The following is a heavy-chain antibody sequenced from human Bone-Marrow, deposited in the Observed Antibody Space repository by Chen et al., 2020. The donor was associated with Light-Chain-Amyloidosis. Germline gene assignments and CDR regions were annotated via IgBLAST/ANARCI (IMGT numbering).Heavy chain of an antibody. CDR2: IRFSGDDTT. V-gene: IGHV3-23*01. CDR3: AKDAWSNGWYPAF. Sequence: QLLESGGDLVQPGGSLRLSCVASGVTLSSYTMTWVRQAPGKGLEWVSAIRFSGDDTTFYADSVKDRFTISRDDSTNTLYLHMNILRAEDTAIYYCAKDAWSNGWYPAFWGQGTRVTVSS. J-gene: IGHJ4*02. CDR1: GVTLSSYT. D-gene: IGHD6-19*01.